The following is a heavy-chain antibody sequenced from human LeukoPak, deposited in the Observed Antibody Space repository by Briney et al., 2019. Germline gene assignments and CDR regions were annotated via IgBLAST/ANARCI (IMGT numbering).Heavy chain of an antibody. V-gene: IGHV3-74*01. J-gene: IGHJ5*02. CDR1: GFSLSNYW. D-gene: IGHD3-10*01. Sequence: GGSLRLSCAASGFSLSNYWMHWVRQAPGKGLVWVARINIEGSITTYADSVKGRFTISRDNAKNSLYLQMNSLRAEDTAVYYCARDWFTYYYGSGSYSWGQGTLVTVSS. CDR2: INIEGSIT. CDR3: ARDWFTYYYGSGSYS.